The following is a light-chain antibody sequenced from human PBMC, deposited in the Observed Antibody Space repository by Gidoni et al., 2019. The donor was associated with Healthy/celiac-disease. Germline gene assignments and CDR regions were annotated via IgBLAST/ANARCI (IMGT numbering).Light chain of an antibody. CDR1: QSISSW. J-gene: IGKJ4*01. V-gene: IGKV1-5*01. Sequence: DIQMTQSPSTLSASVGDRVTITCRASQSISSWLAWYQQKPGQAPKLLIYDASSLESGVPSRFSGSGSGTEFTLTISSLQPDDFATYYCQQYNSYPLTFGGGTKVEIK. CDR3: QQYNSYPLT. CDR2: DAS.